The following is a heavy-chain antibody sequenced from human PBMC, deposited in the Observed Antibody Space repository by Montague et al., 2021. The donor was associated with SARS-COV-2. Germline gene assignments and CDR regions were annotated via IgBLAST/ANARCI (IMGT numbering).Heavy chain of an antibody. D-gene: IGHD2-15*01. CDR3: ARGGYCSGSNCLYFDS. Sequence: SLRLSCAASGFTFNTYDMHWVRQATGKGLEWVSSIGTPGDTYYPGSVTGRFTISRENAKSSLYLQMNSLRAGDTAVYYCARGGYCSGSNCLYFDSWGQGTLVTVSS. CDR1: GFTFNTYD. J-gene: IGHJ4*02. V-gene: IGHV3-13*01. CDR2: IGTPGDT.